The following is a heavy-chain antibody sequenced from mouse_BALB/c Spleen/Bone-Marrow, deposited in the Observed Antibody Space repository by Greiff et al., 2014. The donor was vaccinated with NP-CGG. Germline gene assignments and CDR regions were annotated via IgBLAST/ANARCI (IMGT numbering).Heavy chain of an antibody. J-gene: IGHJ2*01. Sequence: EVKLVESGGGLVKPGGSLKLSCAASGFAFSSYDMSWVRQTPEKRLEWVAYISSGGGSTYYPDTVKGRFTISRDNAKNTLYLQMSSLKSEDTAMYYCARHRYYFDYWGKGTTLTVSS. CDR1: GFAFSSYD. CDR3: ARHRYYFDY. CDR2: ISSGGGST. V-gene: IGHV5-12-1*01.